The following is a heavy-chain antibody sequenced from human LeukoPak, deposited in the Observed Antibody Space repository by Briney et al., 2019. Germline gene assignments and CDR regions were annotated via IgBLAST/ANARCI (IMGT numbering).Heavy chain of an antibody. CDR2: ISDSTNYI. CDR3: ARDLILADSSGSSAHDF. Sequence: GGSLRLSCAASGFTFSTYNMNWVRQSPGKGLEWVSSISDSTNYIYYADSVKGRFTISRDNAKNSLYLQMNSLRDEDTAVYYCARDLILADSSGSSAHDFWGQGTLVTVSS. V-gene: IGHV3-21*01. D-gene: IGHD2-15*01. CDR1: GFTFSTYN. J-gene: IGHJ4*02.